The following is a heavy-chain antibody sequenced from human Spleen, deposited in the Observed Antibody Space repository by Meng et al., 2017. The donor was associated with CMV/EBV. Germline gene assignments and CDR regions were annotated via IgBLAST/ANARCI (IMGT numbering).Heavy chain of an antibody. J-gene: IGHJ4*02. V-gene: IGHV4-34*01. D-gene: IGHD1-26*01. CDR1: GGSFSGYY. CDR3: ARGYSGSRRFDY. CDR2: INHSGST. Sequence: GSLRLSCAVYGGSFSGYYWSWIRQPPGKGLEWIGEINHSGSTNYNPSLKSRVTISVDTSKNQFSLKLSSVTAADTAVYYCARGYSGSRRFDYWGQGTLVTVSS.